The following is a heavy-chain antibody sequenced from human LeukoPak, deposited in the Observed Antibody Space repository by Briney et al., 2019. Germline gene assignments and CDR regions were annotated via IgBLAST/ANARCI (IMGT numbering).Heavy chain of an antibody. CDR3: ARVRVDYGDFDY. CDR2: IHSDGSST. J-gene: IGHJ4*02. D-gene: IGHD4-17*01. Sequence: GGALRLSCAASGFSFCSYWMHWVRQAPGKGLVWASRIHSDGSSTSYADSVQGRFTISRDNAKHTLYLQMSSLRGEDTAVYYCARVRVDYGDFDYWGQGTLVTVSS. V-gene: IGHV3-74*01. CDR1: GFSFCSYW.